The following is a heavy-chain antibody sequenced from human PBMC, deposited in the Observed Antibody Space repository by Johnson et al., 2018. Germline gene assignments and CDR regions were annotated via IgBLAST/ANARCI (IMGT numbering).Heavy chain of an antibody. CDR3: AKDGAPLRVLEWLGSYFYMDV. CDR2: ISYDGSNK. Sequence: VQLVESGGGVVQPGRSLRLACAASGFTFSSYDMHWVRQAPGKGLEWVAVISYDGSNKYYVDSVKGRFTISRDNSKNTLSLQLNSLRAEDRAVYYCAKDGAPLRVLEWLGSYFYMDVWGKGTTVTVSS. V-gene: IGHV3-30*18. D-gene: IGHD3-3*01. J-gene: IGHJ6*03. CDR1: GFTFSSYD.